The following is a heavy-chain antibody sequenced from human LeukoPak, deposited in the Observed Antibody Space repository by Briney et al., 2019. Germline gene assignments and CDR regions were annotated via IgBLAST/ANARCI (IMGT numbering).Heavy chain of an antibody. CDR3: AKDPGQQLVRGYFDY. CDR2: ISGSGGST. D-gene: IGHD6-13*01. J-gene: IGHJ4*02. CDR1: GFTFSSYS. V-gene: IGHV3-23*01. Sequence: PGGSLRLSCAASGFTFSSYSMNWVRQAPGKGLEWVSAISGSGGSTYYADSVKGRFTISRDNSKNTLYLQMNSLRAEDTAVYYCAKDPGQQLVRGYFDYWGQGTLVTVSS.